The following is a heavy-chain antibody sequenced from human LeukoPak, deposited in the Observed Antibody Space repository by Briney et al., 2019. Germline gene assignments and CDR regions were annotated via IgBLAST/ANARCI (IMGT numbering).Heavy chain of an antibody. Sequence: GGSLRLSCAASGFTFDDYAMHWVRQAPGKGLEWVSGISWNSGSIGYADSVKGRFTISRDNAKNSLYLQMNSLRAEDTALYYCAKAFGVVPAAISWWGQGTLVTVSS. CDR3: AKAFGVVPAAISW. D-gene: IGHD2-2*01. CDR2: ISWNSGSI. V-gene: IGHV3-9*01. J-gene: IGHJ4*02. CDR1: GFTFDDYA.